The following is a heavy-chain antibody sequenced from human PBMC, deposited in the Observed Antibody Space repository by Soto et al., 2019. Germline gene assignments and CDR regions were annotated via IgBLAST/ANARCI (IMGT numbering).Heavy chain of an antibody. CDR3: ARSPGIQLWYGFHAFDI. CDR1: GYSFTSYW. V-gene: IGHV5-51*01. CDR2: IYPCDSDT. J-gene: IGHJ3*02. D-gene: IGHD5-18*01. Sequence: ESLKISFQCSGYSFTSYWIGWVRQMPGKGLEWMGIIYPCDSDTRYSPSFQGQVTISADKSISTAYLRWSSPKASDTAMYYCARSPGIQLWYGFHAFDIWGQGTMVTVS.